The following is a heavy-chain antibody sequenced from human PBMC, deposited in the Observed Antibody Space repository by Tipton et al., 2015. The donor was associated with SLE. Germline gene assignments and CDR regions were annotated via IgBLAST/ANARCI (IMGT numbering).Heavy chain of an antibody. CDR3: ASLYGSGSYAGGMDV. Sequence: TLSLTCTVSGGPISRYYWSWIPPPTGRGLEWIGYMHYREDTHYNPSLKSRVTMSVDTSKNQFSLKLSSVTAGDTAVYYCASLYGSGSYAGGMDVWGQGTTVTVSS. J-gene: IGHJ6*02. D-gene: IGHD3-10*01. V-gene: IGHV4-59*07. CDR2: MHYREDT. CDR1: GGPISRYY.